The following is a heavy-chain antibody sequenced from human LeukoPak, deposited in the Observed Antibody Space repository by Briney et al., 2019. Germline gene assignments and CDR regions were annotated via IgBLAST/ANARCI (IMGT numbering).Heavy chain of an antibody. J-gene: IGHJ4*02. D-gene: IGHD5-24*01. Sequence: PSETLSLTCAVYGGSFSGYYWSWIRQPPGKGLEWIGEINHSGSTNYNPSLKSRVTISVDTSKNQFSLKLSSVTAADTAVYYCARTRWVQRGVFDYWGQGTLVTVSS. CDR2: INHSGST. CDR3: ARTRWVQRGVFDY. CDR1: GGSFSGYY. V-gene: IGHV4-34*01.